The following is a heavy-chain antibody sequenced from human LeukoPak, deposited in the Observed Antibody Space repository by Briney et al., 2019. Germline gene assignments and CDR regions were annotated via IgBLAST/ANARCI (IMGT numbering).Heavy chain of an antibody. J-gene: IGHJ4*02. Sequence: GASVKVSCKASGYTFTSYGISWVRQAPGQGLEWMGCISAYNGNTNYAQKLQGRVTMTTDTSTSTAYMELRSLRSDDTAVYYCAREPPYDILTGYHFDYWGQGTLVTVSS. CDR1: GYTFTSYG. D-gene: IGHD3-9*01. CDR3: AREPPYDILTGYHFDY. CDR2: ISAYNGNT. V-gene: IGHV1-18*01.